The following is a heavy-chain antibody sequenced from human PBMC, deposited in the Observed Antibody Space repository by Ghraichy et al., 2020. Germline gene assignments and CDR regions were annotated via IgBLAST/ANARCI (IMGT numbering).Heavy chain of an antibody. Sequence: LSLTCAASGFTFSSSGMNWVRQAPGKGLEWVSYISSSSGTIYYADSVKGRFTISRDNAKNSLFLQMNSLRDEDTAVYYCATRKGEWGGYWGQGTLVTVSS. V-gene: IGHV3-48*02. CDR2: ISSSSGTI. CDR3: ATRKGEWGGY. J-gene: IGHJ4*02. D-gene: IGHD3-10*01. CDR1: GFTFSSSG.